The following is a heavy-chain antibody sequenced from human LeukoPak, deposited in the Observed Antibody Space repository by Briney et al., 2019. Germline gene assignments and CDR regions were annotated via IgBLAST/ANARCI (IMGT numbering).Heavy chain of an antibody. V-gene: IGHV3-21*01. J-gene: IGHJ4*02. CDR1: GFTFSTYS. Sequence: MTGGSLRLSCAASGFTFSTYSMNWVRQAPGKGLEWVSSISTSSSHIYYADSVKGRFTISRDNAKNSLYLQMNSLRVEDTAVYYCAGSWFYRDYFEYWGQGTLVTVSS. CDR2: ISTSSSHI. D-gene: IGHD3-10*01. CDR3: AGSWFYRDYFEY.